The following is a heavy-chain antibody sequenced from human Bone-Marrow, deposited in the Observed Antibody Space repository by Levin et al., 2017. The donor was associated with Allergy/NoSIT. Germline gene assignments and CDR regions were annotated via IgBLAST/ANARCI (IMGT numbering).Heavy chain of an antibody. J-gene: IGHJ4*02. CDR1: GGTFSCYV. V-gene: IGHV1-69*13. D-gene: IGHD6-6*01. Sequence: ASVTVSCQASGGTFSCYVISWVRQAPGQGLEWMGGIIPIFGTANYVQKFQGRVTITADESTSTAYMELSSLRSEDTAVYYWAGGWGIAARWDYFDYWGQGTLVTVSS. CDR3: AGGWGIAARWDYFDY. CDR2: IIPIFGTA.